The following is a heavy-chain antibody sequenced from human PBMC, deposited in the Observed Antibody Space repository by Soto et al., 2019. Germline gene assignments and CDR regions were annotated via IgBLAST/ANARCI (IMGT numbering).Heavy chain of an antibody. CDR2: LYSGGST. Sequence: EVQLVESGGGLVQPGGSLRLSCAASGFTVSSNYMSWVRQAPGKGLECVSVLYSGGSTYYADSVKGRFTISRDSSKNTLYLHMNSLRAEDTAVYYCARVPRNRIAGSTTSEDYWGQGTLVTVSS. J-gene: IGHJ4*02. V-gene: IGHV3-66*01. CDR3: ARVPRNRIAGSTTSEDY. D-gene: IGHD1-7*01. CDR1: GFTVSSNY.